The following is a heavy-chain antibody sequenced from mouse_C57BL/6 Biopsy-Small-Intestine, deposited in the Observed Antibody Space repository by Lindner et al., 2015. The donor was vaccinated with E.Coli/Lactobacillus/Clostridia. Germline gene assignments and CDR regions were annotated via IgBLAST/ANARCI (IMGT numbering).Heavy chain of an antibody. Sequence: VQLQESGPELVKPGASVKISCKASGYAFSSSWMNWVKQRPGKGLEWIGRIYPGDGDTNYNGKFKGKATLTADKSSSTAYTQLSSLTSEDSAVYFCARSGGYLDYWGQGTTLTVSS. CDR2: IYPGDGDT. D-gene: IGHD3-1*01. V-gene: IGHV1-82*01. CDR3: ARSGGYLDY. J-gene: IGHJ2*01. CDR1: GYAFSSSW.